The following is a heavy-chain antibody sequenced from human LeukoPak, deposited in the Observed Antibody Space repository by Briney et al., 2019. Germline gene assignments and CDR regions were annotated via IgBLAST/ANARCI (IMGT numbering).Heavy chain of an antibody. Sequence: PGRSLRLSCAASGFTVSSTYMSWVRQAPGKGLEWVSVIYSGGSTYYADSVKGRFTISRHNSKHTLYLQMNSLRAEDTAVYYCARWGIAAAGTFDYYYGMDVWGQGTTVTVSS. CDR1: GFTVSSTY. CDR2: IYSGGST. V-gene: IGHV3-53*04. CDR3: ARWGIAAAGTFDYYYGMDV. J-gene: IGHJ6*02. D-gene: IGHD6-13*01.